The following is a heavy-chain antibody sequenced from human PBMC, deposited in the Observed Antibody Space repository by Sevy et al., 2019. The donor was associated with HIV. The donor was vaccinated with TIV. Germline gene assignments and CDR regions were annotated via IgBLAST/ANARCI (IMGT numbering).Heavy chain of an antibody. V-gene: IGHV3-7*01. J-gene: IGHJ4*02. CDR3: ARDNGAALDY. CDR2: IKPDGTEQ. D-gene: IGHD3-10*01. CDR1: GFTFSNYW. Sequence: GGSLRLSCTVSGFTFSNYWMTWVRQAPGQGLEWVAIIKPDGTEQYSVASVKDRFTVSRDNAKNILYLQMDRLRAEDTSIYYCARDNGAALDYWGQGTLVTVSS.